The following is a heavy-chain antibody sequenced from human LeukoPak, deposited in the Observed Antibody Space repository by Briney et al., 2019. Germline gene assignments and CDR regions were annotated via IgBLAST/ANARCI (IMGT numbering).Heavy chain of an antibody. CDR3: ARLLGTVTTYDY. D-gene: IGHD1-7*01. CDR1: GFTFSSHW. Sequence: GGSLRLSCAASGFTFSSHWMSWVRQAPGRGLQWVASIRPEGSGEYYLDSVKGRFTISRDNTKNSLYLQMKSLRAEDTAVYYCARLLGTVTTYDYWGPGTLVTVSS. J-gene: IGHJ4*02. V-gene: IGHV3-7*01. CDR2: IRPEGSGE.